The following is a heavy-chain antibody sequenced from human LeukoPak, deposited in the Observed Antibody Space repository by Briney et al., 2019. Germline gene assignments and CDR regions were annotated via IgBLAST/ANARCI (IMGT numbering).Heavy chain of an antibody. Sequence: GGSLRLSCAASGFTFDDYGMSWVRQAPGKGLEWVSVINWNGGSTGYADSVKGRFTISRDNAKNSLYLQMNSLRAEDTVLYYCARDLYDFWSGYYFGYNWFDPWGQGTLVTVSS. D-gene: IGHD3-3*01. CDR3: ARDLYDFWSGYYFGYNWFDP. J-gene: IGHJ5*02. CDR1: GFTFDDYG. CDR2: INWNGGST. V-gene: IGHV3-20*04.